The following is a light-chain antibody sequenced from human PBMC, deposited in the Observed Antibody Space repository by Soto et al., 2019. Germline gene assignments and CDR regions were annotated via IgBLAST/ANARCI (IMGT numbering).Light chain of an antibody. V-gene: IGKV1-12*02. Sequence: DIQMTQSPSSVSASVGDRVTLTCRASQGVSTWLAWFQQRPGKAPKLLIYSGSTLQPGAPSRFSGSGSGTEFLLTISSLQPEDVAVYYCQQTDSFPFTCGGGTRVDIK. CDR1: QGVSTW. CDR3: QQTDSFPFT. CDR2: SGS. J-gene: IGKJ4*02.